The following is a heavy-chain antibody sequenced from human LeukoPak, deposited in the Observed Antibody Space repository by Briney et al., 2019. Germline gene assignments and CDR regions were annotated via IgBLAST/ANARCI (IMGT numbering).Heavy chain of an antibody. CDR3: ARDRGDYYDRENWFDP. Sequence: ASVTVSCKASGGTFSSYAISWVRQAPGQGLEWMGGIIPIFGTANYAQKFQGRVTITADESTSTAYMELRSLRSDDTAVYYCARDRGDYYDRENWFDPWVQGTLVTVSS. V-gene: IGHV1-69*13. J-gene: IGHJ5*02. CDR2: IIPIFGTA. CDR1: GGTFSSYA. D-gene: IGHD3-22*01.